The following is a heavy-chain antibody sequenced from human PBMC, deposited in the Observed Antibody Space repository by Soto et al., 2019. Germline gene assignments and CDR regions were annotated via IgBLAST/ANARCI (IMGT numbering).Heavy chain of an antibody. CDR3: ANLGYCSSTSCSLYYYYGMDV. V-gene: IGHV3-23*01. D-gene: IGHD2-2*01. J-gene: IGHJ6*02. CDR1: GFTFSSYA. CDR2: ISGSGGST. Sequence: EVQLLESGGGLVQPGGSLRLSCAASGFTFSSYAMSWVRQAPGKGLEWVSAISGSGGSTYYADSVKGRFTISRDNSKNKLYLQMNSLRAEDTAVYYCANLGYCSSTSCSLYYYYGMDVWGQGTTVTVSS.